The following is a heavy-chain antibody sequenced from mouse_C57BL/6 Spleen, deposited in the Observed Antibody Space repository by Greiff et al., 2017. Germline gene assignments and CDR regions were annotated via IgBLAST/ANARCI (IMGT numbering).Heavy chain of an antibody. CDR3: ARYGSSLAY. CDR2: IYPGDGDT. V-gene: IGHV1-82*01. J-gene: IGHJ3*01. CDR1: GYAFSSSW. D-gene: IGHD1-1*01. Sequence: VKLMESGPELVKPGASVKISCKASGYAFSSSWMNWVKQRPGKGLEWIGRIYPGDGDTNYNGKFKGKATLTADKSSSTAYMQLSSLTSEDSAVYFCARYGSSLAYWGQGTLVTVSA.